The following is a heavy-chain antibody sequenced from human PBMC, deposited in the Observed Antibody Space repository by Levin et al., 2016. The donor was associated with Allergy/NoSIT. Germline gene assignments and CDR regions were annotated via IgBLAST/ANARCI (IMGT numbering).Heavy chain of an antibody. V-gene: IGHV3-21*01. J-gene: IGHJ4*02. Sequence: GGSLRLSCAASGFTFSSYSMNWVRQAPGKGLEWVSSISSSSSYIYYADSVKGRFTISRDNAKNSLYLQMNSLRAEDTAVYYCARDAYYYDSSGYYYSVDYWGQGTLVTVSS. CDR3: ARDAYYYDSSGYYYSVDY. CDR2: ISSSSSYI. D-gene: IGHD3-22*01. CDR1: GFTFSSYS.